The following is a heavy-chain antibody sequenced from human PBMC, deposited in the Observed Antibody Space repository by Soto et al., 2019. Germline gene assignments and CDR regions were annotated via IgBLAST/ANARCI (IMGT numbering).Heavy chain of an antibody. J-gene: IGHJ6*03. D-gene: IGHD3-10*01. CDR1: GGSISSSSYY. Sequence: QLQLQESGPGLVKPSETLSLTCTVSGGSISSSSYYWGWIRQPPGKGLEWIGSIYYSGSTYYNPSLKSRVTISVDTSKNQISLKLSSVTAADTAVYYCARLTMVRGVMAYYYYYMDVWGKGTTVTVSS. V-gene: IGHV4-39*01. CDR2: IYYSGST. CDR3: ARLTMVRGVMAYYYYYMDV.